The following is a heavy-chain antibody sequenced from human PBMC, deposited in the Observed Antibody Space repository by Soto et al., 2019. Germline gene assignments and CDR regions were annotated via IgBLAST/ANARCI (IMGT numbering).Heavy chain of an antibody. Sequence: QVQLVQSGAEVKKPGSSVKVSCKASGGTFSSYAISWVRQAPGQGLEWMGGIIPIFGTANYAQKFQGRVTITADESTSTAYMELSSLRSEDTAVYYCARVYNDYVWGCYRSPYYFDYWGQGTLVTVSS. V-gene: IGHV1-69*01. J-gene: IGHJ4*02. D-gene: IGHD3-16*02. CDR3: ARVYNDYVWGCYRSPYYFDY. CDR1: GGTFSSYA. CDR2: IIPIFGTA.